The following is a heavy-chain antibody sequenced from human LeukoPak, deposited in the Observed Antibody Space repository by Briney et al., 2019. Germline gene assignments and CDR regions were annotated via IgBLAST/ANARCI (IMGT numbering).Heavy chain of an antibody. CDR1: GFTFSSYG. D-gene: IGHD6-13*01. Sequence: GGSLRLSCAASGFTFSSYGMHWVRQAPKKGLEYVSAISSTGGSTYYADSVKGRFTISRDNSKNTLYLQMGSLRGEDTAVYYCARGGAAAGTGGNDYWGQGTLVIVSS. J-gene: IGHJ4*02. CDR2: ISSTGGST. V-gene: IGHV3-64*02. CDR3: ARGGAAAGTGGNDY.